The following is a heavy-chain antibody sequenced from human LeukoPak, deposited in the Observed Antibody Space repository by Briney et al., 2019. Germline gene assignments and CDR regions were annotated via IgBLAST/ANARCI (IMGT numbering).Heavy chain of an antibody. CDR2: IYYSGST. Sequence: PSETLSLTCTVSGGSISTGGYHWSWIRQHPGMGLEWIGYIYYSGSTYYNPSLKSRVTISVDTSKNQFSLKLSSVTVADTAVYYCARVWIWGSSYCFDHWGQGTLVTVSS. J-gene: IGHJ4*02. D-gene: IGHD3-16*01. CDR1: GGSISTGGYH. CDR3: ARVWIWGSSYCFDH. V-gene: IGHV4-31*03.